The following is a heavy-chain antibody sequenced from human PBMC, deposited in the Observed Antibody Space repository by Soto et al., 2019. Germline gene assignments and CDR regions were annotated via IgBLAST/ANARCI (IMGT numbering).Heavy chain of an antibody. V-gene: IGHV4-31*03. CDR3: ASIYGSGSPTRYYYYYYMDV. Sequence: QVQLQESGPGLVKPSQTLSLTCTVSGGSISSGGYYWSWFRQHPGKGLEWIGYIYYIGSTYYNPSLKSRVTISVDTSKNQFSLKLSSVTAADTAVYYCASIYGSGSPTRYYYYYYMDVWGKGTTVTVSS. D-gene: IGHD3-10*01. CDR1: GGSISSGGYY. CDR2: IYYIGST. J-gene: IGHJ6*03.